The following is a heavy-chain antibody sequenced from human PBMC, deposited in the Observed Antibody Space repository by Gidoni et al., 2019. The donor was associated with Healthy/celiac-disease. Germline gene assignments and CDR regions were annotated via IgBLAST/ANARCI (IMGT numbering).Heavy chain of an antibody. CDR2: IRSKAYGGTT. CDR1: GFTFGDSA. J-gene: IGHJ4*02. Sequence: EVQLVESGGGLVKPGRSLRLSCTASGFTFGDSAMSWFRQAPGKGLEWVGFIRSKAYGGTTEYAASVKGRFTISRDDSKSIAYLQMNSLKTEDTAVYYCTRGVADSRNRRLYYFDYWGQGTLVTVSS. V-gene: IGHV3-49*05. CDR3: TRGVADSRNRRLYYFDY. D-gene: IGHD1-1*01.